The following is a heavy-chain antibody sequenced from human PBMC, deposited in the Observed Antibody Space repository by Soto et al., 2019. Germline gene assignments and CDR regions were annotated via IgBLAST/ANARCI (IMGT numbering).Heavy chain of an antibody. V-gene: IGHV1-18*01. CDR1: GGTFSSYA. Sequence: ASVKVSFKASGGTFSSYAISWVRQAPGQGLEWMGWISAYNGNTNYAQKLQGRVTMTKETSTSTAYMELRSLRSDDTAVYYCARDYSPGSGWYDAFDIWGQGTMVTVSS. CDR2: ISAYNGNT. CDR3: ARDYSPGSGWYDAFDI. D-gene: IGHD6-19*01. J-gene: IGHJ3*02.